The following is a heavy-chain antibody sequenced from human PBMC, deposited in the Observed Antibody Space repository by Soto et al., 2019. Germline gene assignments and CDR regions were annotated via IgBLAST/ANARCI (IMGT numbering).Heavy chain of an antibody. Sequence: PGGSLRLSCAGSGFTFSSYGIHWVRQAPGKGLEWVALISYDGGNEKYTESVKDRFTISRDDSHNVAYLQMSSLRTEDTAMYYCAKDRYSGTYPTAFDYWGQGSLVTVSS. CDR3: AKDRYSGTYPTAFDY. J-gene: IGHJ4*02. D-gene: IGHD1-26*01. V-gene: IGHV3-30*18. CDR1: GFTFSSYG. CDR2: ISYDGGNE.